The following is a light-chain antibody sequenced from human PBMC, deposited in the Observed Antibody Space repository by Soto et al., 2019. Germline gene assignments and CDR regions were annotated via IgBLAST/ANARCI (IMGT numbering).Light chain of an antibody. CDR3: QSYDSSLSWV. CDR2: ANS. J-gene: IGLJ3*02. CDR1: SSNIGAGYD. Sequence: QSVLTQPPSVSGAPGQRVTISCTGSSSNIGAGYDVHWYQQLPGTAPKLLIYANSIRPSGVPDRFSASKSGTSASLAITGLQAEDEADYYCQSYDSSLSWVFGGGTKVTVL. V-gene: IGLV1-40*01.